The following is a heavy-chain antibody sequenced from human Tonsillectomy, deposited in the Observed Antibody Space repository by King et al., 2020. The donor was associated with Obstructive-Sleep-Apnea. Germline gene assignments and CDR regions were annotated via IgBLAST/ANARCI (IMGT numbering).Heavy chain of an antibody. CDR2: INPSGGAT. D-gene: IGHD3-9*01. J-gene: IGHJ5*02. CDR3: AGSSLNYDILAGYSYNGFDP. Sequence: VQLVESGAEVKKPGASVKVSCKASGYTFINYYMHWVRQAPGQGLEWIGIINPSGGATRYAQRFKDRVTVTSDTSTTTVYMELSSLRSEDTAIYYCAGSSLNYDILAGYSYNGFDPWGQGTLVTFSS. V-gene: IGHV1-46*01. CDR1: GYTFINYY.